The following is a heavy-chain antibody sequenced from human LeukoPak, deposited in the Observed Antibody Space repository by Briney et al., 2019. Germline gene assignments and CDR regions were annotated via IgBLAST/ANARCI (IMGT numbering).Heavy chain of an antibody. CDR1: GFIFSSYA. V-gene: IGHV3-23*01. CDR3: AKIRSVIAVAGTVDY. J-gene: IGHJ4*02. Sequence: GGSLRLSCAASGFIFSSYAMSWVRQAPGKGLEWVSAISGSGGSTYYADSVKGRFTISRDNSKNTLYLQMNSLRAEDTAVYYCAKIRSVIAVAGTVDYWGQGTLVTVSS. D-gene: IGHD6-19*01. CDR2: ISGSGGST.